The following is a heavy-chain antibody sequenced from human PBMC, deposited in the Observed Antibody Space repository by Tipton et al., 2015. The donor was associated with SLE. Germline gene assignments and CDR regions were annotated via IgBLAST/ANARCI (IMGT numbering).Heavy chain of an antibody. CDR3: ATSLNFYDSSGPEA. Sequence: TLSLTCTISGGSMSGRYWNWIRQSPGKGLEWIGYIHYSGSTKYNPSLKSRVTVSLDTSKNQFSLKMNFMTAADTAVYYCATSLNFYDSSGPEAWGQGTIVTVSS. D-gene: IGHD3-22*01. CDR1: GGSMSGRY. V-gene: IGHV4-59*11. J-gene: IGHJ3*01. CDR2: IHYSGST.